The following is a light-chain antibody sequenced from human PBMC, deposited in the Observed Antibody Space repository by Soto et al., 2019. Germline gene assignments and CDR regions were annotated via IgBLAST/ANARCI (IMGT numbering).Light chain of an antibody. V-gene: IGLV2-14*01. J-gene: IGLJ2*01. CDR2: DVS. CDR3: SSYTSSSTLV. CDR1: SSDVGGYNY. Sequence: QSVLTQPASMSGSPGQSITISCTGTSSDVGGYNYVSWYQQHPGTAPKLMIYDVSNRPSGVSNRFSGSKSGNTASLTISGLQAEDEADYYCSSYTSSSTLVFGGGTKLTFL.